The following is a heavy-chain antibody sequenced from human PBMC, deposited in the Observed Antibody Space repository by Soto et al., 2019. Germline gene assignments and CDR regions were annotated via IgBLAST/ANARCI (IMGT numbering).Heavy chain of an antibody. D-gene: IGHD2-15*01. V-gene: IGHV1-69*13. Sequence: SVKVSCKASGGTFSSYAISWVRQAPGQGLEWMGGIIPIFDTANYAQKFQGRVTITADESTSTAYMELSSLRSEDTAVYYCARHECISSSCYYYYYYGMDVWGQGTTVTVSS. CDR2: IIPIFDTA. CDR1: GGTFSSYA. CDR3: ARHECISSSCYYYYYYGMDV. J-gene: IGHJ6*02.